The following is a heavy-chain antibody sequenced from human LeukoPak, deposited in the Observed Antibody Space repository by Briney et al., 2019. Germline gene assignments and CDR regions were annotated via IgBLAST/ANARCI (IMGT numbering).Heavy chain of an antibody. D-gene: IGHD3-16*01. CDR3: ASLMLIAVGSDY. V-gene: IGHV4-34*01. J-gene: IGHJ4*02. CDR1: GGSFNNYY. CDR2: VNHSGST. Sequence: SETLSLTCAVYGGSFNNYYWSWIRQPPGKGLEWIGEVNHSGSTNYNPSRRSRVTISIDTSKNQFSLQLTSVTAADTAVYYCASLMLIAVGSDYWGQGNLVTVSS.